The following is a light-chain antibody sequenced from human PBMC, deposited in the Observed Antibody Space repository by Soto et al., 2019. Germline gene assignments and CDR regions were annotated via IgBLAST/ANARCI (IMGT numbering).Light chain of an antibody. CDR2: VAS. Sequence: EIVLTQSPATLSLSPGERATLSCRASQSVSSYFAWYQQQPGQAPRLLIYVASNRATGIPARFSGSGSATDFTITISSLEPEDFAVYYCQQRSNWPPLTFGGGTKVEIK. CDR1: QSVSSY. V-gene: IGKV3-11*01. CDR3: QQRSNWPPLT. J-gene: IGKJ4*01.